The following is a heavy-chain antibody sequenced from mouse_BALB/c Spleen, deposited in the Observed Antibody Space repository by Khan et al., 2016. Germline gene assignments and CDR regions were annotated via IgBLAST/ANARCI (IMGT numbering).Heavy chain of an antibody. D-gene: IGHD3-2*01. CDR1: GYTFTTAG. CDR3: AREGTARATWAMDY. CDR2: INTHSGVP. Sequence: QIQLVQSGPELKKPGETVRISCKASGYTFTTAGMQWVQKMPGKGLKWIGWINTHSGVPKYAEDFKGRFAFSLETSASTAYLQISNLKNEDTATYFCAREGTARATWAMDYRGQGTSVTVSS. J-gene: IGHJ4*01. V-gene: IGHV9-4*02.